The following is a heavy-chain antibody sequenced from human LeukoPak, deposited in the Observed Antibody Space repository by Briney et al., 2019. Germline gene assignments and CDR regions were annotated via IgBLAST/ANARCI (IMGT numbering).Heavy chain of an antibody. D-gene: IGHD2-21*01. V-gene: IGHV3-23*01. J-gene: IGHJ4*02. CDR1: GFTFSSYG. CDR3: AKAPVTSCRGAYCYPFDS. Sequence: GGTLRLSCAASGFTFSSYGMSWVRQAPGKGLEWVSAISGSGGSTYYADSVKGRFTISRDNSKNTLYLQMNSLRAEDTAVYYCAKAPVTSCRGAYCYPFDSWGQGTLVTVSS. CDR2: ISGSGGST.